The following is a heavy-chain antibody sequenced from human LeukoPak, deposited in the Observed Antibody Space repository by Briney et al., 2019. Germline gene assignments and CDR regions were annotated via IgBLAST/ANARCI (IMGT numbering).Heavy chain of an antibody. CDR2: INSDGSST. D-gene: IGHD2-2*01. V-gene: IGHV3-74*01. Sequence: GGSLRLSCAASGLTFSSYWMHWVRQAPRKGLVWVSRINSDGSSTSYADSVKGRFTISRDNAKNTLYLQMNSLRAEDTAVYYCARVRGVYCSSTSCYDFDYWGQGTLVTVSS. CDR3: ARVRGVYCSSTSCYDFDY. J-gene: IGHJ4*02. CDR1: GLTFSSYW.